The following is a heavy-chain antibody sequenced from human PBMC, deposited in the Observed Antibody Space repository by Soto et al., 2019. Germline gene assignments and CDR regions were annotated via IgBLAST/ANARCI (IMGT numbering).Heavy chain of an antibody. Sequence: PSETLSLTCTVSGGSISSGGYYWSWIRQHPGKGLEWIGYIYYSGSTYYNPSLKSRVTISVDTSKNQFSLKLSSVTAADTAVYYCARCPWPEGTFDYWGQGTRVTVAS. CDR3: ARCPWPEGTFDY. J-gene: IGHJ4*02. CDR1: GGSISSGGYY. V-gene: IGHV4-31*03. CDR2: IYYSGST.